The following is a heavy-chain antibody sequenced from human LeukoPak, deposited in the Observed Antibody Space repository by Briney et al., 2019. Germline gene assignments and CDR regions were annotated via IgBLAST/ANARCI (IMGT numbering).Heavy chain of an antibody. D-gene: IGHD3-10*01. CDR1: GGSFSGYY. V-gene: IGHV4-34*01. CDR2: INHSGST. CDR3: ARGRPRLLRFGASFAFDP. J-gene: IGHJ5*02. Sequence: KPSETLSLTCAVYGGSFSGYYWSWIRQPPGKGLEWIGEINHSGSTNYNPSLKSRVTISVDTSKNQFSLKLSSVTAADTAVYYCARGRPRLLRFGASFAFDPWGQGTLVTVSS.